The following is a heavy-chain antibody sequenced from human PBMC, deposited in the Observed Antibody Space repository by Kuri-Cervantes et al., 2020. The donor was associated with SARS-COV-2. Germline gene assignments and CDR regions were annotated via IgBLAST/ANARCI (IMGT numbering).Heavy chain of an antibody. J-gene: IGHJ3*02. CDR3: ARDRPSNYYGSGSSLDAFDI. V-gene: IGHV3-21*01. CDR1: GFTFSSYS. CDR2: ISSSSSYI. Sequence: GESLKISCAASGFTFSSYSMNWVRQAPGKGLEWVSSISSSSSYIYYADSVKGRFTIPRDNAKNSLYLQMNSLRAEDTAVYYCARDRPSNYYGSGSSLDAFDIWGQGTMVTVSS. D-gene: IGHD3-10*01.